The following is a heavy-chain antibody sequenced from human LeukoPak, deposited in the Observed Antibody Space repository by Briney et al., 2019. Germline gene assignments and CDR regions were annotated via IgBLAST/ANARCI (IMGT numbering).Heavy chain of an antibody. CDR3: AKAPQGYNSYALPAN. CDR1: GFTFSSYV. D-gene: IGHD5-12*01. V-gene: IGHV3-23*01. Sequence: GGSLRLSCAASGFTFSSYVMNWVRQAPGKGLEWVSAISGPGGGTYYADSVKGRFPISRDNSKNTLYLQMKSLRVEDTAIYYCAKAPQGYNSYALPANWGQGTLVTVSS. CDR2: ISGPGGGT. J-gene: IGHJ4*02.